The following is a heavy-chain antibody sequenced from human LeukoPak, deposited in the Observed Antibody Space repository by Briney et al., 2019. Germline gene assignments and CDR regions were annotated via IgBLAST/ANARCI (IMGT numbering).Heavy chain of an antibody. CDR2: VWYDGGNK. D-gene: IGHD1-14*01. CDR3: ARDLNLPDAFDV. Sequence: GGSLRLSCAASGFAFSAYGMHWVRQAPGKGLEWVAVVWYDGGNKYYADSVKGRFTVSRDNSKNTLYLQMNSLRVEDTALYYCARDLNLPDAFDVWGQGTMVTVSS. J-gene: IGHJ3*01. CDR1: GFAFSAYG. V-gene: IGHV3-33*01.